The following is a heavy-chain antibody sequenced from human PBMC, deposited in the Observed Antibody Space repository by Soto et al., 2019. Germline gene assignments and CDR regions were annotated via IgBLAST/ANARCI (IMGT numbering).Heavy chain of an antibody. Sequence: SVKVSCKASGGTFSSYAISWVRQAPGQGLEWMGGIIPIFGTANYAQKFQGRDTITADKSTSTAYMELSSLRSEDTAVYYCARDGLGYDSSGEGPLWGQGTLVTVSS. J-gene: IGHJ4*02. D-gene: IGHD3-22*01. CDR1: GGTFSSYA. CDR2: IIPIFGTA. CDR3: ARDGLGYDSSGEGPL. V-gene: IGHV1-69*06.